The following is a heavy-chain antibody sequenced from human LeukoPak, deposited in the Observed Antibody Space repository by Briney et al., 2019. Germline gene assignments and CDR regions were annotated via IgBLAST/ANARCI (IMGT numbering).Heavy chain of an antibody. D-gene: IGHD3-3*01. CDR2: INPNSGGT. V-gene: IGHV1-2*02. J-gene: IGHJ4*02. CDR3: ARDLSTAKYYDFWSGYYGVDY. CDR1: GYTFTGYY. Sequence: ASVKVSCKASGYTFTGYYMHWVRQAPGQGLEWMGWINPNSGGTNYAQKFQGRVTMTRDTSISTDYMELSRLRSDDTAVYYCARDLSTAKYYDFWSGYYGVDYWGQGTLVTVSS.